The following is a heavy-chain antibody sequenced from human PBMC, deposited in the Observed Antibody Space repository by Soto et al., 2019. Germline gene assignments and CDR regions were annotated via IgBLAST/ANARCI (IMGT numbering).Heavy chain of an antibody. V-gene: IGHV4-31*03. J-gene: IGHJ5*02. CDR3: ERDKHYGGRGWLET. Sequence: PSSTXSLTCTFSVCSIFIANYYLSWIRQHPGNVLEWIGYIYYTGSTYYNPSLKSRVTLSIDTSKNQFSLRLNSVTAADTAVYYCERDKHYGGRGWLETWGQGSLV. CDR1: VCSIFIANYY. CDR2: IYYTGST. D-gene: IGHD4-17*01.